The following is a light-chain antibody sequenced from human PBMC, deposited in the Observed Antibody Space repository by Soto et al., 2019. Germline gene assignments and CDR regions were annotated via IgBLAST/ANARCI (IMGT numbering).Light chain of an antibody. J-gene: IGKJ3*01. V-gene: IGKV3-11*01. Sequence: EIVLTQSPATLSLSPGERATLPCRASQIVSSYLAWYQQKPGQAPRLLIYDASNRATGIPARFSGSGSGTDFTLTISSLEPEDFAVYYCQQRSNWPKFTFGPGTKVD. CDR3: QQRSNWPKFT. CDR2: DAS. CDR1: QIVSSY.